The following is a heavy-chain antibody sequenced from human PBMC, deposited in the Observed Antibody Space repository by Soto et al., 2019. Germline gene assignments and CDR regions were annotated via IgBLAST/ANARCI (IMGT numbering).Heavy chain of an antibody. V-gene: IGHV4-61*01. J-gene: IGHJ5*02. CDR1: GGSVSSGSYY. Sequence: KPSETLSLTCTVSGGSVSSGSYYWSWIRQPPGKGLEWIGYIYYSGSTNYNPSLKSRVTISVDTSKNQFSLKLSSVTAADTAVYYCESTRYYYDSSGSRICWFDPWGQGTLVTVSS. D-gene: IGHD3-22*01. CDR2: IYYSGST. CDR3: ESTRYYYDSSGSRICWFDP.